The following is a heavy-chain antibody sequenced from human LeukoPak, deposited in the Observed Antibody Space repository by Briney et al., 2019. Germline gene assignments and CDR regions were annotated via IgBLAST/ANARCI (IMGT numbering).Heavy chain of an antibody. CDR1: GAYLSDYY. CDR2: VAHKGPT. J-gene: IGHJ5*02. D-gene: IGHD2-15*01. CDR3: ARDPGEVVAAGAKYNWFDP. V-gene: IGHV4-59*12. Sequence: SETLSLTCAVYGAYLSDYYWSWIRQSPGKGLQWIGEVAHKGPTVYSPTLNRKYNPSLKSRVTMSVDPSKNQFSLKLTSVTAADTAVYYCARDPGEVVAAGAKYNWFDPWGQGTLVTVSS.